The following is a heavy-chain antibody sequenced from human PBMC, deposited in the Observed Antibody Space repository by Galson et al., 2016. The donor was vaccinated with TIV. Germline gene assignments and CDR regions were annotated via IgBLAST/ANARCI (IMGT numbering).Heavy chain of an antibody. V-gene: IGHV4-59*01. CDR2: VYYTGST. Sequence: SETLSLTCSVSDDAISRYYWSWIRVPPGKGLEWIGNVYYTGSTDYNPSLRSRVTMSVDLSKQQFSLSLNSVTAADTAVYYWARVTPAFYGVQRYHYFGMDVWGQGTALTVSS. CDR3: ARVTPAFYGVQRYHYFGMDV. J-gene: IGHJ6*02. CDR1: DDAISRYY. D-gene: IGHD2/OR15-2a*01.